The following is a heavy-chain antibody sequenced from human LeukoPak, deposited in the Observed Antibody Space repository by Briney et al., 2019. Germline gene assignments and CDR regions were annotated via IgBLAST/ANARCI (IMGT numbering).Heavy chain of an antibody. CDR1: GFTFDDYA. V-gene: IGHV3-9*03. Sequence: GGSLRLSCAASGFTFDDYAMHWVRQAPGKGLEWVAGISWNSGSIGYADSVKGRFTISRDNAKNSLYLQMNSLRAEDMALYYCAKGLVGATGNAFDIWGQGTMVTVSS. CDR2: ISWNSGSI. CDR3: AKGLVGATGNAFDI. D-gene: IGHD1-26*01. J-gene: IGHJ3*02.